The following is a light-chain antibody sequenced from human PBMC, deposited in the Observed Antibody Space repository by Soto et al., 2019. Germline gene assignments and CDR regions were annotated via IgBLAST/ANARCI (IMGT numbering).Light chain of an antibody. CDR2: DAS. V-gene: IGKV1-33*01. CDR1: QDISNY. Sequence: DIQMTQSPSSLSASVGDRVTITCQASQDISNYLNWYQQKPGKAPKLLIYDASNLETGVPSRFSGSGSGTDFTFTITXLXXXXXXTYYCQQYKHLITFGQGTRLEIK. J-gene: IGKJ5*01. CDR3: QQYKHLIT.